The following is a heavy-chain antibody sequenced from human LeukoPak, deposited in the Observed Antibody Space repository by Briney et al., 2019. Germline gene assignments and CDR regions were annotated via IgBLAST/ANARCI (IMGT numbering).Heavy chain of an antibody. CDR2: ISAYNGNT. Sequence: ASVKVSCKASGFTFSAYAIQWVRQAPGQGLEWMGWISAYNGNTNYAQKLQGRVTMTTDTSTSTAYMELRSLRSDDTDVYYCAREGYSYGPSTRYYYYGMDVWGQGTTVTVSS. CDR1: GFTFSAYA. D-gene: IGHD5-18*01. J-gene: IGHJ6*02. CDR3: AREGYSYGPSTRYYYYGMDV. V-gene: IGHV1-18*01.